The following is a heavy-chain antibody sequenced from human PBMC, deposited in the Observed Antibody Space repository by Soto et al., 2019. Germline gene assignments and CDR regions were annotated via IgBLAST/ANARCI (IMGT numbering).Heavy chain of an antibody. CDR2: ISGSGGST. V-gene: IGHV3-23*01. CDR1: GFTFSSYA. Sequence: GGSLRLSCAASGFTFSSYAMSWVRQAPGKGLEWVSGISGSGGSTYYADSVKGRFTISRDNSKNTLYLQMNSLRAEDTAVYYCAKDNETGIAAFPFDYWGQGTLVTVSS. D-gene: IGHD6-13*01. J-gene: IGHJ4*02. CDR3: AKDNETGIAAFPFDY.